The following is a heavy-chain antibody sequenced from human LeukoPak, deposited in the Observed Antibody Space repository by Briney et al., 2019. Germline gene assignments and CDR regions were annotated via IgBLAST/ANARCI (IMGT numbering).Heavy chain of an antibody. V-gene: IGHV3-7*01. J-gene: IGHJ4*02. CDR3: ARVGYISNWQYYFDY. D-gene: IGHD6-13*01. Sequence: GGSLRLSCAASGFTFSNYWMTWVRQAPGKRLEWVANIKQDGSEKYYVDSVKGRFTISRDNAKNSLYLQMNSLRAEDTAVYYCARVGYISNWQYYFDYWGQGTLVTVSS. CDR1: GFTFSNYW. CDR2: IKQDGSEK.